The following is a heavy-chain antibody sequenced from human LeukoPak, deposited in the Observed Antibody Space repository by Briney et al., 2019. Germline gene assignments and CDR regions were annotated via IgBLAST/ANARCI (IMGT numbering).Heavy chain of an antibody. J-gene: IGHJ3*01. CDR3: ARHTDCSRSSCNAYDV. CDR1: GFTFRNYW. V-gene: IGHV3-7*01. Sequence: GGSLRLSCTPSGFTFRNYWMSWVRQAPEKGLEWAAKIKQDGSEKYYMASVEGRFTISRDNAKNSLSLHMDSLRAEDTAVYYCARHTDCSRSSCNAYDVWGRGTMVTVSP. D-gene: IGHD2-2*01. CDR2: IKQDGSEK.